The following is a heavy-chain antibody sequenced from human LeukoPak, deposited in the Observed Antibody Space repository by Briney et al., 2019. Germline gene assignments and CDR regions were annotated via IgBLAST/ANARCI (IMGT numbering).Heavy chain of an antibody. CDR1: GFTFSSYG. D-gene: IGHD1-26*01. V-gene: IGHV3-30*02. Sequence: GGSLRLSCAASGFTFSSYGMHWVRQAPGKGLEWVALIWYDGRKEYYADSVKGRFTISRDNSKNTLYLQMNSLRAEDTAVYYCAKDSVGATYGYWGQGTLVTVSS. CDR2: IWYDGRKE. CDR3: AKDSVGATYGY. J-gene: IGHJ4*02.